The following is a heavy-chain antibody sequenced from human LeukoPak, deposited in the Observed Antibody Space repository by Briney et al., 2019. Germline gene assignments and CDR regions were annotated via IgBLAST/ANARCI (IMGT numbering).Heavy chain of an antibody. CDR2: ISSSSRYI. Sequence: PGGSLRLSCAASGFTFSSYSMNWVRQAPGEGLEWVSSISSSSRYIYYADSVKGRFTISRDNAKNSLYLQMNSLRAEDTAVYYCARDLVVAACDYWGQGTLVTVSS. V-gene: IGHV3-21*01. D-gene: IGHD2-15*01. J-gene: IGHJ4*02. CDR1: GFTFSSYS. CDR3: ARDLVVAACDY.